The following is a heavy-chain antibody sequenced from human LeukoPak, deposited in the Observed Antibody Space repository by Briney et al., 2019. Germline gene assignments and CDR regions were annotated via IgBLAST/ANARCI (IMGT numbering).Heavy chain of an antibody. V-gene: IGHV3-23*01. CDR3: AKDRYRGYSYVYAFHI. J-gene: IGHJ3*02. D-gene: IGHD5-18*01. Sequence: PGGSLRLSCAASGFTFSSYAMSWVRQAPGKGLEWVSTINDIGVSTYYADSVKGRFTISRDNSKNTLYLQMNSLRANDTAVYYCAKDRYRGYSYVYAFHIWGQGTMVSVSS. CDR2: INDIGVST. CDR1: GFTFSSYA.